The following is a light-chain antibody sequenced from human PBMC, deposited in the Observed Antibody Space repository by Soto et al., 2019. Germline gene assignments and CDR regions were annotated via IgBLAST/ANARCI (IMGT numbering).Light chain of an antibody. V-gene: IGKV1-39*01. Sequence: DIQMTQSPSSLSASVGDRVTITCRAKESVSSYVNWYQQKPGKAPKLLIYAASSLQSGVPARFSGSGSVTDFTLTISGLQPEDFATFYCQQSYSKWTFGQGTKVEIK. J-gene: IGKJ1*01. CDR3: QQSYSKWT. CDR1: ESVSSY. CDR2: AAS.